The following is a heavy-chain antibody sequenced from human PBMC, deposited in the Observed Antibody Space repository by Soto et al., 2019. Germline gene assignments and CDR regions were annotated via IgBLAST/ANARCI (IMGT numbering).Heavy chain of an antibody. CDR3: ASGSGGSSYYYGMDV. J-gene: IGHJ6*02. V-gene: IGHV4-31*03. CDR1: GGSISSGGYY. D-gene: IGHD2-15*01. Sequence: QVQLQESGPGLVKPSQTLSLTCTVSGGSISSGGYYWSWIRQHPGKGLEWIGYIYYSGSTYYNPSLKSRVTISVATSKNQFSLKLSSVTAADTAVYSCASGSGGSSYYYGMDVWGQGTTVTVSS. CDR2: IYYSGST.